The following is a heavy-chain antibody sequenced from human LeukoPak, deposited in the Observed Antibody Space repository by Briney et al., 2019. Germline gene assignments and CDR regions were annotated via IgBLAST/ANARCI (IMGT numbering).Heavy chain of an antibody. D-gene: IGHD2-2*01. CDR2: MYYSGST. CDR3: ATYHQRFDP. J-gene: IGHJ5*02. V-gene: IGHV4-39*02. CDR1: GGSISSSSSY. Sequence: SETLSLTCTVSGGSISSSSSYWGWIRQSPGKGLEWIGNMYYSGSTYYNPSLKSRVTISVDASRNLFSLKLSSVTAADTAVYYCATYHQRFDPWGQGTLVTVSA.